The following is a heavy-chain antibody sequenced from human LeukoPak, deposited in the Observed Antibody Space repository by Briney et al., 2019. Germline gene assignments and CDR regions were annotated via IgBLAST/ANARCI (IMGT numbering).Heavy chain of an antibody. V-gene: IGHV6-1*01. CDR2: TYYRSKWYN. J-gene: IGHJ6*03. D-gene: IGHD6-6*01. CDR3: VRDGAARPYYYYYMDV. CDR1: GDSVSSNSDA. Sequence: SQTLSLTCAISGDSVSSNSDAWNWIRQSPSRGLEWLGRTYYRSKWYNDYAVSVKSRITINPDTSKNQFSLQLNSVTPEDTAVYYCVRDGAARPYYYYYMDVWGKGTTVTVSS.